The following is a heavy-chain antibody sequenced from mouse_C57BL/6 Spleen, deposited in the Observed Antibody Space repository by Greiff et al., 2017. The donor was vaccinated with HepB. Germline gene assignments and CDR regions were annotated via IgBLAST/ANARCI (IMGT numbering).Heavy chain of an antibody. CDR3: ARPYGSSGWYFDV. J-gene: IGHJ1*03. Sequence: DSGPGLVKPSQSLSLTCSVTGYSITSGYYWNWIRQFPGNKLEWMGYISYDGSNNYNPSLKNRISITRDTSKNQFFLKLNSVTTEDTATYDCARPYGSSGWYFDVWGTGTTVTVSS. D-gene: IGHD1-1*01. CDR2: ISYDGSN. CDR1: GYSITSGYY. V-gene: IGHV3-6*01.